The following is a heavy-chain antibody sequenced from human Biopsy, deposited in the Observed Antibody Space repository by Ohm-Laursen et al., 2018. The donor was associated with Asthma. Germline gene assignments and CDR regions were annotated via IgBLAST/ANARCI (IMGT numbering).Heavy chain of an antibody. D-gene: IGHD3-22*01. CDR1: GFTFSNYA. J-gene: IGHJ4*02. CDR2: ITGSGGFT. Sequence: SLRPSCAAPGFTFSNYAMSWVRQAPGKGLEWVSSITGSGGFTYYADSVKGRFTISRDKSENTLYLQMNSLRAEDTAVYYCARGDSSNWSHYYFDYWGQGTLVTVSS. CDR3: ARGDSSNWSHYYFDY. V-gene: IGHV3-23*01.